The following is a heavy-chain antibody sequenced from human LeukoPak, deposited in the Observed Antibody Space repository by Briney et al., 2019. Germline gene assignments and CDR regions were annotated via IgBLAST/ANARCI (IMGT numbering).Heavy chain of an antibody. D-gene: IGHD5-24*01. CDR3: ARSNSPPRDGYNYGWFDP. V-gene: IGHV4-39*01. CDR2: IYYSGST. Sequence: PSETLSLTCTVSGGSISSSSYYWGWIRQPPGTGLEWIGSIYYSGSTYYNPSLKSRVTISVDTSKNQFSLKLSSVTAADTLVYYCARSNSPPRDGYNYGWFDPWGQGTLVTVSS. J-gene: IGHJ5*02. CDR1: GGSISSSSYY.